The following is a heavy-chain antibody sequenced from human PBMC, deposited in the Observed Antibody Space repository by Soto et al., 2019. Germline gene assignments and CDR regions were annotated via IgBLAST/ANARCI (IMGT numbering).Heavy chain of an antibody. Sequence: GGSLRLSCAASGFTFSSYAMSWVRQAPGKGLEWVSAISGSGGSTYYADSVKGRFTISRDNSKNTLYLQMNSLRAEDTAVYYCAKGPKISYYGSGSYYIPYWGQGTLVTVSS. CDR3: AKGPKISYYGSGSYYIPY. CDR2: ISGSGGST. CDR1: GFTFSSYA. J-gene: IGHJ4*02. D-gene: IGHD3-10*01. V-gene: IGHV3-23*01.